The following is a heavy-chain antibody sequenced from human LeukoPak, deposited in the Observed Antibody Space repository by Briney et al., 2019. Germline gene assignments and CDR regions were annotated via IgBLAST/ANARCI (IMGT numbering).Heavy chain of an antibody. Sequence: PSQTLSLTCTVSGGSISSGSYYWSWIRQPAGKGLEWIGRIYTSGSTNYNPSLKSRVTISVDTSKNQFSLKLSSVTAADTAVYYCATMGIAVAGHDAFDIWGQGTMVTVSS. V-gene: IGHV4-61*02. D-gene: IGHD6-19*01. CDR3: ATMGIAVAGHDAFDI. J-gene: IGHJ3*02. CDR2: IYTSGST. CDR1: GGSISSGSYY.